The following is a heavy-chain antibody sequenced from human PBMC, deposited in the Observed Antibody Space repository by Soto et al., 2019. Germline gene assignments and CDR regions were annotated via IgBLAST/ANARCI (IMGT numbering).Heavy chain of an antibody. V-gene: IGHV1-69*02. D-gene: IGHD2-15*01. CDR2: IIPIPGIA. CDR3: ARSYCSGGSCHGRVYFDY. Sequence: GAPRKVSCKASGGTLSSHTISWVPQAPGQGLEWMGRIIPIPGIANYAQKFQGRVTITADKSTSTAYMELSSLRSEDTAVYYCARSYCSGGSCHGRVYFDYWGQGTLVTVSS. CDR1: GGTLSSHT. J-gene: IGHJ4*02.